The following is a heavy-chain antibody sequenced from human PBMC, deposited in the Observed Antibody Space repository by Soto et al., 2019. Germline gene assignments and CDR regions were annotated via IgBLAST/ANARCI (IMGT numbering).Heavy chain of an antibody. CDR2: IYYSGST. CDR1: GGSISSSSYY. J-gene: IGHJ4*02. Sequence: PSETLSLTCTVSGGSISSSSYYWGWIRQPPGKGLEWIGYIYYSGSTNYNPSLKSRVTISVDTSKNQFSLKLSSVTAADTAVYYCARVRSKGYFDYWGQGTLVTVSS. V-gene: IGHV4-61*05. CDR3: ARVRSKGYFDY.